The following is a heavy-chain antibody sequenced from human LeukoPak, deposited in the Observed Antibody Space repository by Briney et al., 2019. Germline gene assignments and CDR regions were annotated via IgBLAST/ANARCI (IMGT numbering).Heavy chain of an antibody. Sequence: PGGSLRLSCAASGFTFSSYWMSWVRQAPGKGLEWVANIKQDGSEKYYVDSVKGRFTISRDNAENSLYLQMNSLRAEDTAVYYCASRRITGTTGYWGQGTLVTVSS. CDR1: GFTFSSYW. V-gene: IGHV3-7*01. J-gene: IGHJ4*02. CDR3: ASRRITGTTGY. CDR2: IKQDGSEK. D-gene: IGHD1-7*01.